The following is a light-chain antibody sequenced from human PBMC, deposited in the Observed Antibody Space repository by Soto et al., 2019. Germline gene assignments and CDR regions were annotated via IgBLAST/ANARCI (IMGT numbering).Light chain of an antibody. J-gene: IGKJ1*01. CDR3: QQYGSSPWT. Sequence: EIVLTQSPGTLSLSPGERATLSCRASQSVGSANLAWYQQKPGQAPRLLIYGASSRATGIADRFSGSGSGTDFTLTISRLEPEDFAVYYCQQYGSSPWTFGQGTKVDNK. V-gene: IGKV3-20*01. CDR1: QSVGSAN. CDR2: GAS.